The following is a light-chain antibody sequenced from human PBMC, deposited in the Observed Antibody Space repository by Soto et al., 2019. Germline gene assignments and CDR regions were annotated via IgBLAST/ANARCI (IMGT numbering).Light chain of an antibody. Sequence: EIVLTQSPCTLSLSPGARATLSCRSSQSFNSIYLAWYQQKPGKARRLVIYGASTRATGVPGRFSGTGSGTEFTLTISSLQSEDSAVYYCQQYNHWWTFGQGTKVDIK. CDR2: GAS. CDR1: QSFNSIY. V-gene: IGKV3-15*01. CDR3: QQYNHWWT. J-gene: IGKJ1*01.